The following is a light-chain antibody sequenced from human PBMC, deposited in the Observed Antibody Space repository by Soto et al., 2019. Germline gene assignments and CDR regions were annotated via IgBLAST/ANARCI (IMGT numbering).Light chain of an antibody. CDR3: SSYTTSSTIV. V-gene: IGLV2-14*01. CDR1: SSDAGGFNF. Sequence: QSVLTQPASVSGSPGQSITISCTGTSSDAGGFNFVSWYQQPPGKAPKLMIYDVSHRPSGVSNRFSGSKSGNTASLTISGLQAEDEGDYYCSSYTTSSTIVFGTGTKVTVL. J-gene: IGLJ1*01. CDR2: DVS.